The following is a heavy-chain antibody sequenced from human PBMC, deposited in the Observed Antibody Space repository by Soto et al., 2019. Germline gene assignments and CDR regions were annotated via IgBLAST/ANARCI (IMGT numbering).Heavy chain of an antibody. CDR1: GFTFGSYA. V-gene: IGHV3-23*01. J-gene: IGHJ6*03. CDR2: ILASGGAT. Sequence: GGSLRLSCAASGFTFGSYAMSWVRQAPGKGLEWVSAILASGGATYHADSVKGRFTISRDNSKNTLFLQMNSLRAEDTATYYCVKHIKQYYSCCDMDVWGEGTTVTVSS. CDR3: VKHIKQYYSCCDMDV.